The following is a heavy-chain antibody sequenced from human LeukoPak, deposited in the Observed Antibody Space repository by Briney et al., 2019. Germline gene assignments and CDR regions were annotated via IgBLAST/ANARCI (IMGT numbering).Heavy chain of an antibody. CDR1: GGSISSYY. CDR2: IYYSGST. Sequence: PSETLSLTCTVSGGSISSYYWSWLRQPPGKGLEWIAYIYYSGSTNYNPSLTSRGTISVDTSKNQFSLKLSSVTAADTAVYYCARVYYSNSYDYWYFDLWGRGTLVTVSS. J-gene: IGHJ2*01. CDR3: ARVYYSNSYDYWYFDL. D-gene: IGHD6-13*01. V-gene: IGHV4-59*01.